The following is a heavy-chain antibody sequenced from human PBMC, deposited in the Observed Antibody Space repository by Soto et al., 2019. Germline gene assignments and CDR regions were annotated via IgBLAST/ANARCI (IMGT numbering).Heavy chain of an antibody. CDR2: IWYDGSNK. Sequence: GGSLRLSCAASGFTFSSYGMHWVRQAPGKGLEWVAVIWYDGSNKYYADSVKGRFTISRDNSKNTLYLQMNSLRAEDTAVYYCARDSYPMLFSGWFDPWGQGTLVTVSS. D-gene: IGHD2-21*01. V-gene: IGHV3-33*01. CDR3: ARDSYPMLFSGWFDP. J-gene: IGHJ5*02. CDR1: GFTFSSYG.